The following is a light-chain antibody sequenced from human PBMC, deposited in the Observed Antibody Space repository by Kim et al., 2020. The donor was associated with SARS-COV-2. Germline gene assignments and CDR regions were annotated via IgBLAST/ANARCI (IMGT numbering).Light chain of an antibody. CDR3: QQYYSYVT. J-gene: IGKJ2*01. CDR1: QSVTSW. CDR2: KTS. V-gene: IGKV1-5*03. Sequence: DIQMTQSPSSLSASVGDRVTITCRASQSVTSWLAWYQQKPGTAPTLLIYKTSTLESGVPSRFSGSGYGTEFTLTISSLQPDDFATYYCQQYYSYVTFGQGTKLEIK.